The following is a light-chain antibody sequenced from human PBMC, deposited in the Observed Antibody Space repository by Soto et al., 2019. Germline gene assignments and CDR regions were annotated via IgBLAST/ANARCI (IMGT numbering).Light chain of an antibody. CDR2: KAS. J-gene: IGKJ1*01. V-gene: IGKV1-5*03. Sequence: DIQMTQSPSTLSASVGDRVTITCRASQSISSWLAWYQQKPGKAPKLLIYKASSLESGVPSRFSGSGSGTEFTLTISSLQPDDFATYYCQQYNSYPWAFGPGTKVEIK. CDR1: QSISSW. CDR3: QQYNSYPWA.